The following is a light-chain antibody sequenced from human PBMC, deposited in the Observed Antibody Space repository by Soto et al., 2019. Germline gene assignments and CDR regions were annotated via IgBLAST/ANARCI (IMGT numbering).Light chain of an antibody. CDR2: EAT. CDR1: TSDVGGYNF. J-gene: IGLJ1*01. V-gene: IGLV2-8*01. Sequence: QSALAQPPSASGSPGQSVAISCTGTTSDVGGYNFVSWYQQHPGKAPKLIIYEATKRPSGVPDRFSGAWSGNTASLIVSGLQAEDEADYYWSAFAGSEGDVFGSGTKLTVL. CDR3: SAFAGSEGDV.